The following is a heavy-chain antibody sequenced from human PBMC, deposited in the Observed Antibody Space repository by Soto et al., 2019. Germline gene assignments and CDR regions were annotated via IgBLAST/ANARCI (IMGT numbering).Heavy chain of an antibody. CDR1: GFTFSSYA. Sequence: QVQLVESGGGVVQPGRSLRLSCAASGFTFSSYAMHWVRQAPGKGLEWVAVISYDGSNKYYADSVKGRFTISRDNSKNTLYLQMNSLRAEDTAVYYGARESGEVIAVALDYWGQGTLVTVSS. J-gene: IGHJ4*02. D-gene: IGHD6-19*01. CDR2: ISYDGSNK. CDR3: ARESGEVIAVALDY. V-gene: IGHV3-30-3*01.